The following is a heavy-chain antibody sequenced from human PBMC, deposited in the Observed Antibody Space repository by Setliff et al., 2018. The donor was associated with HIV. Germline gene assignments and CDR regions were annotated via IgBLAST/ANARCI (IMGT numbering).Heavy chain of an antibody. V-gene: IGHV4-38-2*01. D-gene: IGHD2-21*02. J-gene: IGHJ3*02. Sequence: PSETLSLTCAVSGYSISSGYYWGWIRQPPGKGLEWIGSIYHSGSTYYNPSLKSRVTLSLDTSKNQFSLRLSSVSAADTAIYYCARVRGVDPLLVTASDAFSIWGQGTMVTVSS. CDR1: GYSISSGYY. CDR2: IYHSGST. CDR3: ARVRGVDPLLVTASDAFSI.